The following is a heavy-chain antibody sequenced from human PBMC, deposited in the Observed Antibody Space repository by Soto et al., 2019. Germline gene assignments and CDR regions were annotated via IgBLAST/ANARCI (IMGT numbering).Heavy chain of an antibody. D-gene: IGHD2-2*02. J-gene: IGHJ5*02. V-gene: IGHV4-30-2*01. Sequence: LSLTCAVSGGSISSGGYSWSWIRQPPGKGLEWIGYIYHSGSTYYNPSLKSRVTISVDRSKNQFSLKLSSVTAADTAVYYCARNEYQLLYLDPWGQGTLVTVSP. CDR3: ARNEYQLLYLDP. CDR1: GGSISSGGYS. CDR2: IYHSGST.